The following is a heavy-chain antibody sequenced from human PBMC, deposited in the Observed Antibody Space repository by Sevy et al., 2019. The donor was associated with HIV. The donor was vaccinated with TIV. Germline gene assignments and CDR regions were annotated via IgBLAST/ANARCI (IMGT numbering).Heavy chain of an antibody. CDR1: GFTFSSYS. J-gene: IGHJ3*02. D-gene: IGHD6-19*01. CDR2: ISSSSSAI. Sequence: GGSLRLSCAASGFTFSSYSMNWVRQAPGRGLEWISYISSSSSAIYYADSVKGRFTISRDNAKNSLYLQMNSLRDEDTAVYYCARXQWQLNADDAFDIWGQGTMVTVSS. V-gene: IGHV3-48*02. CDR3: ARXQWQLNADDAFDI.